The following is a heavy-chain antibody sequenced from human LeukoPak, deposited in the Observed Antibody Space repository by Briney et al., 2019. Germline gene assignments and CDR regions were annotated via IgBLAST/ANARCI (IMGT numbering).Heavy chain of an antibody. CDR2: INSRGRDT. V-gene: IGHV3-21*01. CDR1: GFSFSIHS. Sequence: GGSLRLSCAASGFSFSIHSMNWVRQAPGKGLEWVASINSRGRDTYHADSVKGRFTISRDNAKSSLYLQMNSLRAEDAAIYYCAREVVTRQDLDVWGQGTTVTVSS. D-gene: IGHD3-16*02. J-gene: IGHJ6*02. CDR3: AREVVTRQDLDV.